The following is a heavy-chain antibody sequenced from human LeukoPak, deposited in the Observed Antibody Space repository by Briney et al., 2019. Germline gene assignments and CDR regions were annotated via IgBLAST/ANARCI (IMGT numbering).Heavy chain of an antibody. Sequence: PSETLSLTCTVSGGSISSYYWSWIRQHPGKGLEWIGYIYYSGSTYYNPSLKSRVTISVDTSRNQFSLKLSSVTAADTAVYYCATRFGSSWFDPWGQGTLVTVSS. CDR2: IYYSGST. CDR3: ATRFGSSWFDP. D-gene: IGHD6-13*01. CDR1: GGSISSYY. V-gene: IGHV4-59*06. J-gene: IGHJ5*02.